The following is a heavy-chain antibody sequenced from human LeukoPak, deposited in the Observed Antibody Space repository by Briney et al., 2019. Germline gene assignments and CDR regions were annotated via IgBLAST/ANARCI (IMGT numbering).Heavy chain of an antibody. CDR2: ISDRGGNT. CDR1: GFTFSSYA. V-gene: IGHV3-23*01. CDR3: AKDRGDSYGSFDY. Sequence: GGSLRLSCAASGFTFSSYAMSWARQAPGKGLEWVSAISDRGGNTYYADSVKGRFTISRDNSKNTLYLQMNSLRAEDTAVYYCAKDRGDSYGSFDYWGQGTLVTVSS. J-gene: IGHJ4*02. D-gene: IGHD5-18*01.